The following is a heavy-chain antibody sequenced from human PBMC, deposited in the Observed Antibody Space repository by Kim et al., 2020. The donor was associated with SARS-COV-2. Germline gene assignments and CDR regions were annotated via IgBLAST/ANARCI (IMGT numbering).Heavy chain of an antibody. CDR1: PFSFSSYT. CDR3: ARSVSVAHMDV. J-gene: IGHJ6*03. CDR2: IASSGDFT. Sequence: GGSLRLSCVGSPFSFSSYTMNWVRQAPGKGLEWVSSIASSGDFTYYADSVKGRFTISRDNAKNSLFLQLNSLTADDTAVYYCARSVSVAHMDVWGNGTTVTVPS. V-gene: IGHV3-21*01. D-gene: IGHD3-3*01.